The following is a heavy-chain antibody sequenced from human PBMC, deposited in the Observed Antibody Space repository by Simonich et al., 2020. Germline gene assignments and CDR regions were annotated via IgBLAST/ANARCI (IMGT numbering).Heavy chain of an antibody. CDR3: ARDRNWGWFDP. J-gene: IGHJ5*02. CDR2: ISYDGRNK. V-gene: IGHV3-30*07. D-gene: IGHD7-27*01. CDR1: GFTFSSYA. Sequence: QVQLVESGGGVVQPGRSLRLSCAASGFTFSSYAMHWVRQAPGKGLEWVAVISYDGRNKYYAASVEGRFTISRDNSKNTLYLQMNSLRAEDTAVYYCARDRNWGWFDPWGQGTLVTVSS.